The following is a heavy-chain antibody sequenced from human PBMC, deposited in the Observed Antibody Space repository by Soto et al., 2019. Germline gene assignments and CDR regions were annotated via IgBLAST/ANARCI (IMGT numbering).Heavy chain of an antibody. CDR2: ISAYNGNT. Sequence: ASVKVSCKASGRTFTSYGISWVRQAPGQGLEWMGWISAYNGNTNYAQKLQGRVTMTTDTSTSTAYMELRSLRSDDTAVYYCARGRRTNYYYGSGRPFDYWGQGTLVTVSS. V-gene: IGHV1-18*04. D-gene: IGHD3-10*01. J-gene: IGHJ4*02. CDR3: ARGRRTNYYYGSGRPFDY. CDR1: GRTFTSYG.